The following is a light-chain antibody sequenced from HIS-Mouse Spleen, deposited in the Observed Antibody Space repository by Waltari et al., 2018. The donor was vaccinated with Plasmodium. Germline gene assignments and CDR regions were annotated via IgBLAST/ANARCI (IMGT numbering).Light chain of an antibody. CDR1: ALPKEY. V-gene: IGLV3-10*01. CDR3: YATASGGNHRV. Sequence: SYDLTQPPSVSVSPGQTAGITRPGDALPKEYAYLYQQKSRQAPVLVIYGDSKRPSGIPESFAGSRAGTMATLTISGAQVEEEAHYCCYATASGGNHRVFGGGTELTVL. J-gene: IGLJ3*02. CDR2: GDS.